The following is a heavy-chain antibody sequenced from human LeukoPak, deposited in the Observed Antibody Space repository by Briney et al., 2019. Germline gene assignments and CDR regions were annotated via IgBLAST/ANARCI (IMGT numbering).Heavy chain of an antibody. D-gene: IGHD2-2*02. CDR2: ISYDGSNK. CDR3: ARDPHRYQLLYGGWFDP. J-gene: IGHJ5*02. V-gene: IGHV3-30*01. CDR1: GFTFSSYA. Sequence: PGRSLRLSCATSGFTFSSYAMHWVRQAPGKGLEWVAVISYDGSNKYYADSVKGRFTISRDNSKNTLYLQMNSLRAEDTAVYYCARDPHRYQLLYGGWFDPWGQGTLVTVSS.